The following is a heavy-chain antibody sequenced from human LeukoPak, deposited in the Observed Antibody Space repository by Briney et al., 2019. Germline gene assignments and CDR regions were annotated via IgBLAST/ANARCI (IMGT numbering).Heavy chain of an antibody. D-gene: IGHD2/OR15-2a*01. CDR3: AREVYCSHTTCYYFDY. V-gene: IGHV3-21*01. CDR1: GFTFSSYS. J-gene: IGHJ4*02. CDR2: ISDSSRYI. Sequence: PGGSLRLSCAASGFTFSSYSMNWVRQAPGKGLEWVSSISDSSRYIFYADSVKGRFTISRDNAKNSLYLQMNSLRAEDTAGYYCAREVYCSHTTCYYFDYWGLGTLVTVSS.